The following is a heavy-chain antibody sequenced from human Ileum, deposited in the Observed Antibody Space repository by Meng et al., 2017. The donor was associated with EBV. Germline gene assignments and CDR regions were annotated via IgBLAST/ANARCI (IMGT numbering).Heavy chain of an antibody. D-gene: IGHD1-26*01. V-gene: IGHV4-4*02. Sequence: QVPLQGRGPGLLKPSEPLSLTCAFSGGCISSDYWGSWVRQPPEKGLEWIGEMYPTGPTYYNPSLKGRVSISIDKSKNQLSLKLNSVTAADTAVYYCVRGGTYYLSYWGQGSLVTVSS. CDR3: VRGGTYYLSY. J-gene: IGHJ4*02. CDR2: MYPTGPT. CDR1: GGCISSDYW.